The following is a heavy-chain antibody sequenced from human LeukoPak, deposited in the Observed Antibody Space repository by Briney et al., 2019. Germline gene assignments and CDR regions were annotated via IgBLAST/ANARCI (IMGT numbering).Heavy chain of an antibody. CDR3: SGVFYY. CDR1: GFTFKSYA. Sequence: PGGSLRLSCAASGFTFKSYAMHWVRQAPGKGLEWVAVISDDGNNKYYADSVKGRFTISRDNSKNTLYLQMNSLRAEDTATYYCSGVFYYWGQGTLVTVSS. J-gene: IGHJ4*02. V-gene: IGHV3-30*04. CDR2: ISDDGNNK.